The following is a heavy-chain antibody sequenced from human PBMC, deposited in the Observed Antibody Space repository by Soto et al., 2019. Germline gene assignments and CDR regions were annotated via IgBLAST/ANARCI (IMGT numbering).Heavy chain of an antibody. J-gene: IGHJ4*02. Sequence: AASVKVSCKASGYTFTGYYMHWVRQAPGQGLEWMGIINPSGGSTSYAQKFQGRVTMTRDTSTSTVYMELSSLRSEDTAVYYCARGRCSGGSCYSGFWHWGQGTLVTVSS. CDR1: GYTFTGYY. CDR2: INPSGGST. V-gene: IGHV1-46*01. D-gene: IGHD2-15*01. CDR3: ARGRCSGGSCYSGFWH.